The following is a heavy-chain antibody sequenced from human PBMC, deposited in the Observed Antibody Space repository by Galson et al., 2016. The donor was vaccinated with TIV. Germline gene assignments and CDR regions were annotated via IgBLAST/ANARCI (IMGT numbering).Heavy chain of an antibody. CDR2: IDHSGIT. CDR1: GSSINSGYY. V-gene: IGHV4-38-2*02. J-gene: IGHJ6*02. D-gene: IGHD4-11*01. CDR3: VREGSTVTMHHNFGMDV. Sequence: SETLSLTCAVSGSSINSGYYWGWVRQPPGKRLEWIGSIDHSGITYSNPSLKSRLTMSVDTSSDLFSLRLTSVTAADTAIYYCVREGSTVTMHHNFGMDVWGQGTTVVVSS.